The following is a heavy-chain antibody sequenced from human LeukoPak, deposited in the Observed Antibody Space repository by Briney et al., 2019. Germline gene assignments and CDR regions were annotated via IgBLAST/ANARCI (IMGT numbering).Heavy chain of an antibody. D-gene: IGHD4-17*01. V-gene: IGHV4-39*01. Sequence: SETLSRTCTVSGGSIHGISYYWPSIRQPPGKGLEWVASGFYSGSAYYNPSLKSRLTISVDTSKNQFSLDLRSVTAADTAVYYCARLRGAMTPVTSDFDYWGQGILVTVSS. CDR1: GGSIHGISYY. CDR2: GFYSGSA. J-gene: IGHJ4*02. CDR3: ARLRGAMTPVTSDFDY.